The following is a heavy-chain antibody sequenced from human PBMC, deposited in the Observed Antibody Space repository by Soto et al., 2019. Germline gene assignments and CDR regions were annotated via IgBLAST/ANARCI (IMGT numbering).Heavy chain of an antibody. J-gene: IGHJ6*02. D-gene: IGHD3-9*01. Sequence: QVQLVQSGAEVKKPGSSVKVSCKASGGTFSSYAISWVRQAPGQGLEWMGGIIPIFGTANYAQKFQGRVTITADKSTSTAYMELSSLRSEDTAVYYCARSGDYDSLTGPSLRPDYYCGMDVWGQGTTVTVSS. CDR1: GGTFSSYA. CDR3: ARSGDYDSLTGPSLRPDYYCGMDV. V-gene: IGHV1-69*06. CDR2: IIPIFGTA.